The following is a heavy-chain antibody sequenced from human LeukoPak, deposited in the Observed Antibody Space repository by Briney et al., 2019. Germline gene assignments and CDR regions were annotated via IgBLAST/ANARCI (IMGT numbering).Heavy chain of an antibody. D-gene: IGHD6-13*01. J-gene: IGHJ4*02. Sequence: GGSLRLSCAASGFTFSSYAMHWVRQAPGKGLEWVAVISYDGSNKYYADSVKGRFTISRDNSKNTLYLQMNSLRAEDTAVYYCAREGGIQTYYFDYWGQGTLVTVSS. CDR3: AREGGIQTYYFDY. V-gene: IGHV3-30-3*01. CDR1: GFTFSSYA. CDR2: ISYDGSNK.